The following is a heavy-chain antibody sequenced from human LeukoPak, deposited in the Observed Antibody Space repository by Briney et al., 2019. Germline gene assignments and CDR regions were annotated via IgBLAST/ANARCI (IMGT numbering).Heavy chain of an antibody. V-gene: IGHV3-21*01. D-gene: IGHD3-22*01. J-gene: IGHJ3*02. CDR2: ISSSSSYI. Sequence: GGSLRLSCAASGFTFDDYAMHWVRQAPGKGLEWVSSISSSSSYIYYADSVKGRFTISRDNAKNSLYLQMNSLRAEDTAVYYCARMTDSSGYRDAFDIWGQGTMVTVSS. CDR1: GFTFDDYA. CDR3: ARMTDSSGYRDAFDI.